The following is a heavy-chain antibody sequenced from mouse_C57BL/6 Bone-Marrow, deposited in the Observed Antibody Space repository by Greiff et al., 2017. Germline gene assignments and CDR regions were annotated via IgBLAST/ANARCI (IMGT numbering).Heavy chain of an antibody. V-gene: IGHV1-15*01. J-gene: IGHJ3*01. Sequence: VKLQESGAELVRPGASVTLSCKASGYTFTDYEMHWVKLTPVHGLEWIGAIDPETGGTAYNQKFKGKAILTADKSSSTAYMELRSLTSEDSAVYYCTRRTGMAYWGQGTLVTVSA. CDR2: IDPETGGT. CDR1: GYTFTDYE. D-gene: IGHD4-1*01. CDR3: TRRTGMAY.